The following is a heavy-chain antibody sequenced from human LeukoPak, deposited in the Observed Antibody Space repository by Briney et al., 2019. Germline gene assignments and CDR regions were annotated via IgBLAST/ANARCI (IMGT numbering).Heavy chain of an antibody. D-gene: IGHD3-22*01. V-gene: IGHV4-39*07. CDR2: IYYSENT. CDR1: GGSISSGSYY. Sequence: NPSETLSLTCTVSGGSISSGSYYWSWIRQPAGKGLEWIGSIYYSENTYHSPSLMSRVTISVDTSNNQFSLILSSVTAADTAVYYCARAPHFFDTSGSRYYFDYWGQGALVTVSS. J-gene: IGHJ4*02. CDR3: ARAPHFFDTSGSRYYFDY.